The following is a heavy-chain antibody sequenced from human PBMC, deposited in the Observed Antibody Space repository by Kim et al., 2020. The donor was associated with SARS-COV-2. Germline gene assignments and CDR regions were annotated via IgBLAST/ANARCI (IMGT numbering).Heavy chain of an antibody. D-gene: IGHD5-18*01. CDR2: IRSKAYGGTT. Sequence: GGSLRLSCTASGFTFGDYAMSWFRQAPGKGLEWVGFIRSKAYGGTTEYAASVKGRFTISRDDSKSIAYLQMNSLKTEDTAVYYCTRYGGYSYKYYFDYWGQGTLVTVSS. J-gene: IGHJ4*02. V-gene: IGHV3-49*03. CDR1: GFTFGDYA. CDR3: TRYGGYSYKYYFDY.